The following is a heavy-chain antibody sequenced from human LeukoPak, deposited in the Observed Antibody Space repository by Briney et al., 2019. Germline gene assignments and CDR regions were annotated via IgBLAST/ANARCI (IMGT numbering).Heavy chain of an antibody. V-gene: IGHV5-51*01. D-gene: IGHD6-19*01. Sequence: GESLKISCKGSGYSFTSYWIGWVRQMPGKGLEWMGIIYPGDSDTRYSPSSQGQVTISADKSISTAYLQWSSLKASDTAMYYCARMETDSSGWFPPDYWGQGTLVTVSS. CDR2: IYPGDSDT. J-gene: IGHJ4*02. CDR3: ARMETDSSGWFPPDY. CDR1: GYSFTSYW.